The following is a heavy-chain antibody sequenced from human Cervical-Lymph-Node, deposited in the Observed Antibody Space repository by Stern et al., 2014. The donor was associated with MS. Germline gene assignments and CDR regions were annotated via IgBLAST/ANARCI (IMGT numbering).Heavy chain of an antibody. CDR3: ARPTVTSGYFDY. Sequence: EVQLVQSGAEVKEAGESLKISCKVSGYSFVSYWIGWVRQVPGKGLEWMGIIYPLDSDIRHSPSFQGQVGISADKSISTAYLQWSSLKASDTAMYYCARPTVTSGYFDYWGQGTLVTVSS. D-gene: IGHD4-17*01. CDR1: GYSFVSYW. V-gene: IGHV5-51*01. J-gene: IGHJ4*02. CDR2: IYPLDSDI.